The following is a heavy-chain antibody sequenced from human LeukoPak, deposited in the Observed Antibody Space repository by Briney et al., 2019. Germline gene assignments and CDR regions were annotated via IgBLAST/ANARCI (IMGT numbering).Heavy chain of an antibody. Sequence: GGSLRLSCAASGFTFSSYAMHWVRQAPGKGLEWVAVISYDGSNKYYADSVKGRFTISRDNSKNTLYLQMNSLRAEDTAVYYCASEEVGGQVVRGFFRDYWGQGTLVTVSS. CDR1: GFTFSSYA. V-gene: IGHV3-30*01. J-gene: IGHJ4*02. CDR3: ASEEVGGQVVRGFFRDY. D-gene: IGHD3-10*01. CDR2: ISYDGSNK.